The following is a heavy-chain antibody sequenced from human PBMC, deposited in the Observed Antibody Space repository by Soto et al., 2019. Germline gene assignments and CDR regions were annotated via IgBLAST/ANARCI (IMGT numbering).Heavy chain of an antibody. J-gene: IGHJ4*02. CDR1: GLTVSGYY. V-gene: IGHV3-53*04. D-gene: IGHD2-2*01. CDR2: IHSGGST. Sequence: EVQLVESGGGLVQPGGSLRLSCAASGLTVSGYYMSWVRQAPGAGLEWVSLIHSGGSTYYADSVKGRFTISGHDSKNTLYLQMNSLRAEDTATYYCARLHCNSNTCPYYFDYWGQGTLVTVSS. CDR3: ARLHCNSNTCPYYFDY.